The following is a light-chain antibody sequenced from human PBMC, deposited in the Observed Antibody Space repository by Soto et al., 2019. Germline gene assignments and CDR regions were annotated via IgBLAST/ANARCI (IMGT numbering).Light chain of an antibody. J-gene: IGLJ1*01. V-gene: IGLV2-14*03. CDR3: NSYTSSSTYG. CDR2: DVT. Sequence: ALTQPASVSGSPGQSITISCTGTSSDVGGFNYVSWYQQHPGKAPKLMIYDVTNRPSGVSYRFSGSKSGNTASLTISGLQAEDEADYYCNSYTSSSTYGFGTGTKVTV. CDR1: SSDVGGFNY.